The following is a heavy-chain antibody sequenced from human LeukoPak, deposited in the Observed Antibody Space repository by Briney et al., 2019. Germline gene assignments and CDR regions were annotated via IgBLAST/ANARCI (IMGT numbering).Heavy chain of an antibody. J-gene: IGHJ4*02. Sequence: SETLSLTCTVSGGSVSSYYWSWIRQPPGKGLEWIGYIYNGGSANYNPSLKSRVAISLDTSKNQFSLKLTSVTATDTAVYYCARHVRYSYVFFDYWGQGTLVTVSS. CDR1: GGSVSSYY. CDR2: IYNGGSA. CDR3: ARHVRYSYVFFDY. V-gene: IGHV4-59*08. D-gene: IGHD3-16*02.